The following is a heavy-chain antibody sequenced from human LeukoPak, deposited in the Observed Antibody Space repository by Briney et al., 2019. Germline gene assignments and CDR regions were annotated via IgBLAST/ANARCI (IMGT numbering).Heavy chain of an antibody. CDR2: INPNSGGT. Sequence: ASVKVSCKASGYTFTAYYMHWVRQAPGQGLEWMGWINPNSGGTNYAQNLQGRVTMTRDTSISTAYMELSSLRSDDTAVYYCARMSTSWYADYWGQGTLVTVSS. CDR3: ARMSTSWYADY. D-gene: IGHD6-13*01. V-gene: IGHV1-2*02. CDR1: GYTFTAYY. J-gene: IGHJ4*02.